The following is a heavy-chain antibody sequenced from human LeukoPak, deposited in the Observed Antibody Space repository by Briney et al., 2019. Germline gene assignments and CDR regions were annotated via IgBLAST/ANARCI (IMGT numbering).Heavy chain of an antibody. D-gene: IGHD1-26*01. CDR1: GFTFSSYA. J-gene: IGHJ4*02. CDR2: ISDSGGTT. V-gene: IGHV3-23*01. Sequence: PGRSLRLSCAASGFTFSSYAMSWVRQAPGKGLEWVSAISDSGGTTYYADSVKGRFTISRDNSKNTLYLEMNSLRAEGTAVYYCARDEVGVPFDYWGQGTLVTVSS. CDR3: ARDEVGVPFDY.